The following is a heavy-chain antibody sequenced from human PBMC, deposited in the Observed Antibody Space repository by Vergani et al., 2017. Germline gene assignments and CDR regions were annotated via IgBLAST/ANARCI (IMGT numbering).Heavy chain of an antibody. Sequence: QVQLQESGPGLVKPSQTLSLTCTVSGGSISSGSYYWTWIRQPAGKGLEWIGRIYTSGSTNYNPSLKSRVTISGDKSKNQFSLKLSSVTAADTAVYYCARGHWTVTIPAFDIWGQGTMVTVSS. D-gene: IGHD4-17*01. J-gene: IGHJ3*02. V-gene: IGHV4-61*02. CDR2: IYTSGST. CDR1: GGSISSGSYY. CDR3: ARGHWTVTIPAFDI.